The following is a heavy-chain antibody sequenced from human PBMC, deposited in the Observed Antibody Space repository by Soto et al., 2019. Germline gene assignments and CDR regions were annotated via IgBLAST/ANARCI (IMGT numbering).Heavy chain of an antibody. V-gene: IGHV1-69*01. Sequence: QVQLVQSGAEVKKPGSSVKVSCKASGGTFSSYAISWVRQAPGQGLEWMGGIIPIFGTANYAQKFQGRVTITADEATSTAYMELRSLRSEDTAVYYCARKVLGSSRSVASSHQAYNWFDPWGQGTLVTVSS. CDR1: GGTFSSYA. CDR3: ARKVLGSSRSVASSHQAYNWFDP. CDR2: IIPIFGTA. D-gene: IGHD2-2*01. J-gene: IGHJ5*02.